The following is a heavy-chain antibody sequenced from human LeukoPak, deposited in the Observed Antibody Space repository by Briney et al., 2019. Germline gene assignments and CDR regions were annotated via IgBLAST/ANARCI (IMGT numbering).Heavy chain of an antibody. CDR3: ARDLSSGYYYYYYGMDV. V-gene: IGHV3-21*01. CDR1: GFTFSSYA. CDR2: ISSSSSYI. J-gene: IGHJ6*02. D-gene: IGHD3-22*01. Sequence: GGSLRLSCAASGFTFSSYAMSWVRQAPGKGLEWVSSISSSSSYIYYADSVKGRFTISRDNAKNSLYLQMNSLRAEDTAVYYCARDLSSGYYYYYYGMDVWGQGTTVTVSS.